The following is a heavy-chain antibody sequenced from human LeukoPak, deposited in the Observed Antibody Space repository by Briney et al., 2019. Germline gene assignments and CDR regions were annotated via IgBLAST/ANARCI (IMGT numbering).Heavy chain of an antibody. D-gene: IGHD5-24*01. CDR1: GGTLSSYA. J-gene: IGHJ4*02. CDR2: IIPIFGTA. Sequence: ASVKVSCKASGGTLSSYAISWVRQAPGQGLEWMGGIIPIFGTANYAQKFQGRVTITADESTSTAYMELSSLRSEDTAVYYCASGPPKEMATSIDYWGQGTLVTVSS. V-gene: IGHV1-69*13. CDR3: ASGPPKEMATSIDY.